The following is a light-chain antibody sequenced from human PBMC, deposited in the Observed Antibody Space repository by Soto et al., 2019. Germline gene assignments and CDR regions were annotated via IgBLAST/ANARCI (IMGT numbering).Light chain of an antibody. CDR3: STWDDSLRGLV. CDR2: STH. CDR1: SSNIGGNS. J-gene: IGLJ2*01. Sequence: QSVLTQPPSASGAPGQGISISCSGSSSNIGGNSVSWYRQVPGTAPKLLIVSTHQRPSGVPGRFSGSKSGTSASLATSGLQSEDVADYYCSTWDDSLRGLVFGGGTKVTVL. V-gene: IGLV1-44*01.